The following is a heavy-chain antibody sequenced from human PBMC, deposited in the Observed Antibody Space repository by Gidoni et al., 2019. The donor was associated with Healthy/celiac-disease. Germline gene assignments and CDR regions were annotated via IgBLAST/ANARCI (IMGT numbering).Heavy chain of an antibody. CDR2: IYWDDDK. J-gene: IGHJ5*02. CDR3: AHSVRYFDHNWFDP. D-gene: IGHD3-9*01. Sequence: QITLKESGPTLVKPTQTLTLTCTFSGFSLRTSGVGVGWIRQPPGKALEWLALIYWDDDKRYSPSLKSRLTITKDTSKNQVVLTMTNMDPMDTATYYCAHSVRYFDHNWFDPWGQGTLVTVSS. V-gene: IGHV2-5*02. CDR1: GFSLRTSGVG.